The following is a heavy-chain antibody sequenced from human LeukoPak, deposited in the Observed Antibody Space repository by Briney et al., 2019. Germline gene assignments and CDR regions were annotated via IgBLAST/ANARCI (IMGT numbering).Heavy chain of an antibody. CDR2: IYSGGST. V-gene: IGHV3-53*05. J-gene: IGHJ4*02. Sequence: GSLRLSCAASGFTVSSNYMSWVRQAPGKGLEWVSVIYSGGSTYYADSVKGRFTISRDNSKKTVYLQMSSLTIEGTAVYYCAKEPGEGGSAFDYWGQGTLVTVYS. CDR3: AKEPGEGGSAFDY. D-gene: IGHD3-16*01. CDR1: GFTVSSNY.